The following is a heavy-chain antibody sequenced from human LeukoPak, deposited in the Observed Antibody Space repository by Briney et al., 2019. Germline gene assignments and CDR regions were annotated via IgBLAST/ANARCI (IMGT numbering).Heavy chain of an antibody. CDR2: INSDGSST. Sequence: PGGSLRLSCAASGFTFSSYWMHWVRQAPGKGLVWVSRINSDGSSTSYADPVKGRFTISRDNAKNTLYLQMNSLRAEDTAVYYCARPLDGYSYYGTDVWGQGTTVTVSS. J-gene: IGHJ6*02. D-gene: IGHD3-22*01. CDR3: ARPLDGYSYYGTDV. V-gene: IGHV3-74*01. CDR1: GFTFSSYW.